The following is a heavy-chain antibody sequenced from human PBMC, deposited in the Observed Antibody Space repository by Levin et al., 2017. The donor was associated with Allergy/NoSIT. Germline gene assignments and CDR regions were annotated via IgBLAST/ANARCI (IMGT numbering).Heavy chain of an antibody. J-gene: IGHJ4*02. D-gene: IGHD7-27*01. CDR2: IVGGGDTT. CDR1: GFTFSSYV. CDR3: AKRGPNWGFFDY. V-gene: IGHV3-23*01. Sequence: GESLKISCAASGFTFSSYVMCWVRQSPGKGLEWVSAIVGGGDTTYYADSVKGRFTISRDNSKNTLYLQMNSLKADDTAVYYCAKRGPNWGFFDYWGQGTLVTVSS.